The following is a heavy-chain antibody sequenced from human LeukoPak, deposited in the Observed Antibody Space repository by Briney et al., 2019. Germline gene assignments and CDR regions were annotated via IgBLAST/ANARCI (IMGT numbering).Heavy chain of an antibody. D-gene: IGHD4-17*01. CDR3: ARGATVTRGRLEVVWFDP. CDR1: GGSITSVGYY. CDR2: IYPSGNT. J-gene: IGHJ5*02. V-gene: IGHV4-61*02. Sequence: PSETLSLTCTVSGGSITSVGYYWTWLRQPAGKGLEWIGRIYPSGNTMYNPSLTSRVTISVDKSKNQFSLKLSSVTAADTAVYYCARGATVTRGRLEVVWFDPWGQGTLVTVSS.